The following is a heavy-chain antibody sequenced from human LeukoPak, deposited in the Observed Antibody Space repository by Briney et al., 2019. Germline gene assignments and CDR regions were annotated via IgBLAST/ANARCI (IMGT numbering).Heavy chain of an antibody. Sequence: GGSLRLSCAACGFTSSSYSMNWVRQAPGKGLEWVSYISSSSSTIYYADSVKGRFTISRDNAKNSLYLQMNSLRAEDTAVYYCARDRGWFGELFLEYWGQGTLVTVSS. J-gene: IGHJ4*02. V-gene: IGHV3-48*01. CDR3: ARDRGWFGELFLEY. CDR1: GFTSSSYS. D-gene: IGHD3-10*01. CDR2: ISSSSSTI.